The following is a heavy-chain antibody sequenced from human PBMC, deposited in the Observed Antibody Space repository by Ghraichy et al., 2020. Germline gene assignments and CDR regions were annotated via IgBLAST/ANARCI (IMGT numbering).Heavy chain of an antibody. CDR1: GFTFSSYA. D-gene: IGHD3-22*01. J-gene: IGHJ3*02. Sequence: GGSLRLSCAASGFTFSSYAMSWVRQAPGKGLEWVSSIRYSGSSIYYTDSVKGRFTISRDNSKNTLYLQMNSLRAEDTAVYYCAKDRDYYDSNGYYCNAFDIWGQGTMVTVSS. V-gene: IGHV3-23*01. CDR2: IRYSGSSI. CDR3: AKDRDYYDSNGYYCNAFDI.